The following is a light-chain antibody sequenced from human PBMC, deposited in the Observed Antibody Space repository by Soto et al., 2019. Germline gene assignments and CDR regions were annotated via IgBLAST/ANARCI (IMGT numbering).Light chain of an antibody. Sequence: SYELTQPPSVSVSPGQTATITCSGDNLGDKYVSWYQQRPGQSPVLVIYQDDKRPSGIPERFSGSNSGNTATLTISGTPAMDEADYYCQAWDSITVVFGGGPSSPS. CDR2: QDD. CDR3: QAWDSITVV. CDR1: NLGDKY. J-gene: IGLJ2*01. V-gene: IGLV3-1*01.